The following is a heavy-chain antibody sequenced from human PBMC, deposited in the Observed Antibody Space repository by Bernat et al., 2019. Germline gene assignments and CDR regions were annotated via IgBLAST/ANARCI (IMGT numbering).Heavy chain of an antibody. CDR1: GFTFSSYG. J-gene: IGHJ3*02. Sequence: QVQLEESGGGVVQPGRSLRLSCVASGFTFSSYGMHWVRQAPGKGLEWVAVIWYDGSNKYHADSVKGRLTISRDNSKNTLYLQMNSLRAEDTAVYYCARTRGYCSGGSCYPDAFDIWGQGTMVTVSS. D-gene: IGHD2-15*01. CDR2: IWYDGSNK. CDR3: ARTRGYCSGGSCYPDAFDI. V-gene: IGHV3-33*01.